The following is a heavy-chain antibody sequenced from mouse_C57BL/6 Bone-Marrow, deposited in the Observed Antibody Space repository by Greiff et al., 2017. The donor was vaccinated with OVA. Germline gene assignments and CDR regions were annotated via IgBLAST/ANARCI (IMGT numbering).Heavy chain of an antibody. CDR1: GYTFTSYW. Sequence: QVQLQQPGAELVRPGSSVKLSCKASGYTFTSYWMHWVKQRPIQGLEWIGNIDPSDSETHYNQKFKDKATLTVDKSSSTAYMQLSSLTSEDSAVYYCARGYYGSTVAWFAYWGQGTLVTVSA. CDR3: ARGYYGSTVAWFAY. D-gene: IGHD1-1*01. J-gene: IGHJ3*01. CDR2: IDPSDSET. V-gene: IGHV1-52*01.